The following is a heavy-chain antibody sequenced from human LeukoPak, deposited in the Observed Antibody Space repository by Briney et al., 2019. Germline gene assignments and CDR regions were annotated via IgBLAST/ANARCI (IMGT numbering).Heavy chain of an antibody. D-gene: IGHD1-26*01. CDR3: ASPSSRMGATHWEYYFDY. J-gene: IGHJ4*02. CDR1: GGPISSSSYY. V-gene: IGHV4-39*01. Sequence: SETLSLTCTVSGGPISSSSYYWGWIRQPPGKGLEWIGSIYYSGSTYYNPSLKSRVTISVDTSKNQFSLKLSSVTAADTAVYYCASPSSRMGATHWEYYFDYWGQGTLVTVSS. CDR2: IYYSGST.